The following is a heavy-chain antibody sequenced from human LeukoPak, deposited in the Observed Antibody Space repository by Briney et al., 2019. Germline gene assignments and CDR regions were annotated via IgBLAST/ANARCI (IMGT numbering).Heavy chain of an antibody. CDR1: GYSISSGYY. CDR2: IYHSGST. V-gene: IGHV4-38-2*02. CDR3: ARDFPYDFWSGYDRWFDP. Sequence: PSETLSLTCAVSGYSISSGYYWGWIRQPPGKGLEWIGSIYHSGSTYYNPSLKSRVTISVDTSKNQFSLKLSSVTAADTAVHYCARDFPYDFWSGYDRWFDPWGQGTLVTVSS. J-gene: IGHJ5*02. D-gene: IGHD3-3*01.